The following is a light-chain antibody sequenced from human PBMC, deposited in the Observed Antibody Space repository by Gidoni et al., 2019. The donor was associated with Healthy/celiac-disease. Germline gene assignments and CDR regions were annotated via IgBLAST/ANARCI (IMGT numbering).Light chain of an antibody. V-gene: IGKV1-12*01. CDR2: AAS. Sequence: DIQTTKYPSSVSASVGDRVTITCRASQGISSWLAWYQQQPGKAPKLLIYAASSLQSGVPSRFSGSGSVTDFTLTIRSLQPEDFATYYCQQATSFPPTFGGGTKVEIK. J-gene: IGKJ4*01. CDR1: QGISSW. CDR3: QQATSFPPT.